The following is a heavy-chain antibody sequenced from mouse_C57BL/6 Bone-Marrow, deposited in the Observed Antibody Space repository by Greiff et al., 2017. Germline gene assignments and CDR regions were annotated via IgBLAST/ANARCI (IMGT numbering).Heavy chain of an antibody. Sequence: QVQLQQPGAELVKPGASVKLSCKASGYTFTSYWMHWVKQRPGQGLEWIGMIHPNSGSTNYNEKFKSKATLTVDKSSSTAYMQLSSLTSEDSAVYYCARDGSSHWYCDVWGTGTTVTVSS. CDR1: GYTFTSYW. CDR3: ARDGSSHWYCDV. CDR2: IHPNSGST. D-gene: IGHD1-1*01. V-gene: IGHV1-64*01. J-gene: IGHJ1*03.